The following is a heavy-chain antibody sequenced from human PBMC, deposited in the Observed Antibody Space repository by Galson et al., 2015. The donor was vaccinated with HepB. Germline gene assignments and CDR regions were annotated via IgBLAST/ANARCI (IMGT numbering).Heavy chain of an antibody. CDR2: FTGSGSGLST. V-gene: IGHV3-23*01. Sequence: SLRLSCAASGFTFSDYAVSWVRQAPGKGLEWVSTFTGSGSGLSTYYGDSVKGRFTMSRDNSKNTLHLQMNSLRTEDTAVYYCAKGGSSSCYNRLDHWGQGTLVTVS. CDR3: AKGGSSSCYNRLDH. D-gene: IGHD2-2*02. CDR1: GFTFSDYA. J-gene: IGHJ4*02.